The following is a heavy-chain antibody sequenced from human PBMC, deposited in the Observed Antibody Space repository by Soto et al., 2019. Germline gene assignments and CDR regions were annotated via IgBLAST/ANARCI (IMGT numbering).Heavy chain of an antibody. CDR1: GFTFSSYG. CDR3: ARVSLLWGSYRYDAFDI. V-gene: IGHV3-33*01. J-gene: IGHJ3*02. D-gene: IGHD3-16*02. CDR2: IWYDGSNK. Sequence: QVQLVESGGGVVQPGRSLRLSCAASGFTFSSYGMHWVRQAPGKGLEWVAVIWYDGSNKYYADSVKGRFTISRDNSKNTLYLQMNSLRSEDTAVYYCARVSLLWGSYRYDAFDIWGQETMVTVSS.